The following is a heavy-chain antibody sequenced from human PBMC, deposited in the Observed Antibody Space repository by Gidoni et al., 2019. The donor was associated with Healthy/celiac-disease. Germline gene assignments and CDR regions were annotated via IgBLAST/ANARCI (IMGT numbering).Heavy chain of an antibody. CDR2: ISGSGGST. CDR1: GFTFSSYA. Sequence: EVQLLESGGGLVQPGGSLRLSCAASGFTFSSYAMSWVRQAPGKGLEWVSAISGSGGSTYYADSVKGRFTISRDNSKNTLYLQMNSLRAEDTAVYYCAKDLLSSSGWYPAYFDYWGQGTLVTVSS. V-gene: IGHV3-23*01. D-gene: IGHD6-19*01. J-gene: IGHJ4*02. CDR3: AKDLLSSSGWYPAYFDY.